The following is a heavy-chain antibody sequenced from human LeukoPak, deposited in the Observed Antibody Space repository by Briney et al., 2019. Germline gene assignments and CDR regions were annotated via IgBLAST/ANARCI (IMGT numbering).Heavy chain of an antibody. CDR1: GFTFSNAW. V-gene: IGHV3-15*01. J-gene: IGHJ6*02. D-gene: IGHD4-17*01. CDR3: GKLGYGDYSYYYYGMDV. Sequence: PGGSLRLSCAASGFTFSNAWMSWVRQAPGKGLEWVGRIKSKTDGGTTDYAAPVKGRFTISRDDSKNTLYLQMNSLKTEDTAVYYCGKLGYGDYSYYYYGMDVWGQGITVTVSS. CDR2: IKSKTDGGTT.